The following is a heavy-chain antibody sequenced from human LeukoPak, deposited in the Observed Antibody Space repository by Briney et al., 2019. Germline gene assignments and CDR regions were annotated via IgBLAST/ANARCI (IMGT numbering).Heavy chain of an antibody. V-gene: IGHV4-61*02. D-gene: IGHD2-2*01. CDR3: ARDQEAYCSSTSCYEYSYYMDV. Sequence: SETLSLTCTVSGGSISSSYYWSWIRQPAGKGLEWIGRIYTSGSTNYNPSLKSRVTISVDTSKNQFSLKLSSVTAADTAVYYCARDQEAYCSSTSCYEYSYYMDVWGKGTTVTISS. CDR1: GGSISSSYY. CDR2: IYTSGST. J-gene: IGHJ6*03.